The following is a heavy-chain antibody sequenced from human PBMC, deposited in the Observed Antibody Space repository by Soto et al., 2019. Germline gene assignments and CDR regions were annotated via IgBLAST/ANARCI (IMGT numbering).Heavy chain of an antibody. Sequence: ASVKVSCKASGYTFSDYYIHWVRQAPGQGLEWMGWINPNSGGTKYAPKFQGGVTMTRDTSITTAYMELSRLRSGDTAVYYCAREQATAKPEGVHFCGQGTIVTVYS. J-gene: IGHJ4*02. CDR1: GYTFSDYY. D-gene: IGHD1-1*01. CDR3: AREQATAKPEGVHF. CDR2: INPNSGGT. V-gene: IGHV1-2*02.